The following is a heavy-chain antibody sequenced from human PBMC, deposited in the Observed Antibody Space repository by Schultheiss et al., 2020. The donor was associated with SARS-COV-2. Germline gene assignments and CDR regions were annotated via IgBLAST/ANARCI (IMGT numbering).Heavy chain of an antibody. CDR1: GGSVSRSGYY. V-gene: IGHV4-39*07. CDR3: AKDLKNYYGSGFDY. CDR2: MYYTDNT. J-gene: IGHJ4*02. Sequence: SETLSLTCSVSGGSVSRSGYYWGWIRQSPGKGLEWIGSMYYTDNTYYNPPLKSRVTISADTSKKQLSLKLSSVTAADTAVYYCAKDLKNYYGSGFDYWGQGTLVTVSS. D-gene: IGHD3-10*01.